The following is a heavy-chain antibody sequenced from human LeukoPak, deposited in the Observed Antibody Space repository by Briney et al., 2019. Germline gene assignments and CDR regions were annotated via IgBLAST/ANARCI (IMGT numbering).Heavy chain of an antibody. CDR2: IYYSGST. V-gene: IGHV4-59*01. CDR3: ARKGSGSSSSFDY. Sequence: SETLSLTCTVSGGSISSYYWSWIRQPPGKGLEWIGYIYYSGSTNYNPSLKSRVTISVDTSKNQFSLKLSSVTAADTAVYYCARKGSGSSSSFDYWGRGTLVTVSS. D-gene: IGHD1-26*01. CDR1: GGSISSYY. J-gene: IGHJ4*02.